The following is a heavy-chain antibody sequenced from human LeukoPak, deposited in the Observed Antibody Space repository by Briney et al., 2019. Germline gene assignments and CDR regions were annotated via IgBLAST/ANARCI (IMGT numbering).Heavy chain of an antibody. CDR1: GFTFSSYS. CDR2: ISSSSSYI. D-gene: IGHD1-26*01. CDR3: ARDFGGSYYPDFDY. Sequence: GGSLRPSCAASGFTFSSYSMNWVRQAPGKGLEWVSSISSSSSYIYYADSVKGRFTISRDNAKNSLYLQMNSLRAEDTAVYYCARDFGGSYYPDFDYWGQGTLVTVSS. V-gene: IGHV3-21*01. J-gene: IGHJ4*02.